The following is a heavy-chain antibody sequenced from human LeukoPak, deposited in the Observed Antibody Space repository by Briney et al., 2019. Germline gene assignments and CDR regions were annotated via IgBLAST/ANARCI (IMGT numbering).Heavy chain of an antibody. CDR2: IKHDGSKK. CDR1: GFTFSSDW. D-gene: IGHD1-26*01. Sequence: PGGSLRLSCAASGFTFSSDWMTWVRQAPGKGLEWVANIKHDGSKKYYVDSVKGRFTMSTDTAKNSLYLQMDSLRAEDTAAYYCARDFNPLYSGTYYDAFDIWGQGTMVTVSS. J-gene: IGHJ3*02. CDR3: ARDFNPLYSGTYYDAFDI. V-gene: IGHV3-7*01.